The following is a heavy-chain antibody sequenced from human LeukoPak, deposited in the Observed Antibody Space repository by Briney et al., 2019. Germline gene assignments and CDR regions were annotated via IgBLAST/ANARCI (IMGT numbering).Heavy chain of an antibody. CDR2: IYSGGST. CDR3: ARTDYSHFDY. CDR1: GFTVSSNY. D-gene: IGHD3-16*01. V-gene: IGHV3-66*02. J-gene: IGHJ4*02. Sequence: GGSLRLSCAASGFTVSSNYMNWVRQAPGQGLEGFSIIYSGGSTYYADSVKGRFTISRDNSKNTLYLQMNSLRVEDTAVYYCARTDYSHFDYWGQGTLVTVSS.